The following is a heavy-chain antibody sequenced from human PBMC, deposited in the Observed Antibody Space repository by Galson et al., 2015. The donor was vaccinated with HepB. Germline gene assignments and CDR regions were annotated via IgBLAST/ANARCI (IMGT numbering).Heavy chain of an antibody. Sequence: SVKVSCKASGFTFSSYAMNWVRQAPGQGLEWIGWIIRSFGTTNYAQKFQGRVTITADKSTSTAYMELSSLRSEDTAVYYCASTINDKVKGNWFDHWGQGTLVTVSS. J-gene: IGHJ5*02. CDR3: ASTINDKVKGNWFDH. D-gene: IGHD3-9*01. CDR1: GFTFSSYA. V-gene: IGHV1-69*06. CDR2: IIRSFGTT.